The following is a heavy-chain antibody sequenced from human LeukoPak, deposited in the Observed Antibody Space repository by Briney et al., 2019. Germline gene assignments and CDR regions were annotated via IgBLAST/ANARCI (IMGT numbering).Heavy chain of an antibody. V-gene: IGHV4-39*01. D-gene: IGHD4/OR15-4a*01. Sequence: SETLSLTCTVSGDSISSSSYYWGWIRQPPGKGLECIGSIYYSGATYYNPSLKSRVTISVDTSRNQFSLRLSSVTAADTAVNYCARQRWGDYGRVDYWGQGTLVTVSS. J-gene: IGHJ4*02. CDR1: GDSISSSSYY. CDR2: IYYSGAT. CDR3: ARQRWGDYGRVDY.